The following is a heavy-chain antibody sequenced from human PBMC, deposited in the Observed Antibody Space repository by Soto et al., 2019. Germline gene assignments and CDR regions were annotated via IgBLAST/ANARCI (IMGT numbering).Heavy chain of an antibody. J-gene: IGHJ6*02. Sequence: GASVKVSCKASGGTFSSYAISWVRQAPGQGLEWMGGIIPIFGTANYAQKFQGRVTITADESTSTAYMELSSLRSEDTAVYYCARGYDYVWGSYRYGYYGMDVWRQGTTVTVSS. D-gene: IGHD3-16*02. V-gene: IGHV1-69*13. CDR2: IIPIFGTA. CDR3: ARGYDYVWGSYRYGYYGMDV. CDR1: GGTFSSYA.